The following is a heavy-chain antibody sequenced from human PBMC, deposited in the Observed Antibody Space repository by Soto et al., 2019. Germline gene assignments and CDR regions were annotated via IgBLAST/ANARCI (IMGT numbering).Heavy chain of an antibody. CDR2: VIPMLSMS. J-gene: IGHJ4*02. Sequence: QVHLVQSGVEVKKPGSSVKVSCTASGDTFSSYTINWVRQAPGLGLEWMGRVIPMLSMSNYALKFQGRVTMTADRSTNTAYMELSSLRSEDTATYYCARCYGSGSRAFDYWGQGALVTVSS. V-gene: IGHV1-69*02. D-gene: IGHD3-10*01. CDR1: GDTFSSYT. CDR3: ARCYGSGSRAFDY.